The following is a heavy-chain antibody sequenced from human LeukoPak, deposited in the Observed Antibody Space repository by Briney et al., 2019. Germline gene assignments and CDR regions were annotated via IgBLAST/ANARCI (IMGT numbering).Heavy chain of an antibody. Sequence: ASVKVSCKASGYTFTSYDINWVRQATGQGLEWMGWMNPNSGNTGYAQKFQGRVTITRNTSISTAYMELSSLRSGDTAVYYCARDPQGYCSGGSCYTITTFDYWGQGTLVTVSS. CDR3: ARDPQGYCSGGSCYTITTFDY. CDR2: MNPNSGNT. D-gene: IGHD2-15*01. V-gene: IGHV1-8*03. J-gene: IGHJ4*02. CDR1: GYTFTSYD.